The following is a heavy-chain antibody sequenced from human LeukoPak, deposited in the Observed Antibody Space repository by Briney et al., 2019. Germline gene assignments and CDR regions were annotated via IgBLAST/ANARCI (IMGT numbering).Heavy chain of an antibody. D-gene: IGHD4-17*01. CDR1: GASFSDFY. CDR2: IIHSGST. Sequence: SETLSLTCAVYGASFSDFYWSWIRQPPGMGLEWIGEIIHSGSTNHNPSLKSRLTISVDTSKNQLSLKLSSVTAADTAVYYCARVRTTVTTFKNYYYGMDVWGQGTTVTVSS. J-gene: IGHJ6*02. CDR3: ARVRTTVTTFKNYYYGMDV. V-gene: IGHV4-34*12.